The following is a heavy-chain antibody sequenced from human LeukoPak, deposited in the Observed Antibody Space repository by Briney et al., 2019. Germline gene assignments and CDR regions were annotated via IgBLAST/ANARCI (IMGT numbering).Heavy chain of an antibody. CDR1: GFTFSSYA. CDR3: ARMFGAFDI. J-gene: IGHJ3*02. D-gene: IGHD3-16*01. V-gene: IGHV3-30-3*01. CDR2: ISYDGSNK. Sequence: PGGSLRLSCAASGFTFSSYAMHWVRQAPGKGLEWVAVISYDGSNKYYADSVKGRFTISRDNSKNTLYLQMNSLRAEDTAVYYCARMFGAFDIWGQGTMVTVSS.